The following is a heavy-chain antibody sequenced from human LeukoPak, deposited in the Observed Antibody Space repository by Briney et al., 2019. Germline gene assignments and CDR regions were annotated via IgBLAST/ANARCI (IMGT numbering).Heavy chain of an antibody. CDR2: IWYDGSNK. D-gene: IGHD5-18*01. CDR1: GFTFSSYG. J-gene: IGHJ5*02. V-gene: IGHV3-33*01. CDR3: ARDYLTYSYGNPNWFDP. Sequence: PGGSLRLSCAASGFTFSSYGMHWVRQAPGKGLEWVAVIWYDGSNKYYADSVKGRFTISRDNSKNTLYPQMNSLRAEDTAVYYCARDYLTYSYGNPNWFDPWGQGTLVTVSS.